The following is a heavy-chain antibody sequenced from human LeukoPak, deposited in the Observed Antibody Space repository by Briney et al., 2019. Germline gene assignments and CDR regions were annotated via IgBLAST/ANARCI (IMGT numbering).Heavy chain of an antibody. D-gene: IGHD6-19*01. J-gene: IGHJ4*02. V-gene: IGHV1-46*01. Sequence: ASVKVSCKASGYTFISYYMHWVRQAPGQGLEWMGIINPSGGSTSYAQKFQGRVTMTRDTSTSTVYMELSSLRSEDTAVYYCARDKSAVAGTGGFDYWGQGTLVTVSS. CDR2: INPSGGST. CDR1: GYTFISYY. CDR3: ARDKSAVAGTGGFDY.